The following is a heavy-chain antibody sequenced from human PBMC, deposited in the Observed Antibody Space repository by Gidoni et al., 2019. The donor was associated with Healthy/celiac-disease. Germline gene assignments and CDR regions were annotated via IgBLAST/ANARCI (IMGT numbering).Heavy chain of an antibody. V-gene: IGHV4-39*01. CDR1: GGSISSSSYY. J-gene: IGHJ4*02. D-gene: IGHD6-13*01. Sequence: QLQLQASGPALVNPSATLSLTCPVSGGSISSSSYYWGWIRQPPGKVLEWIGSIYYSGSTYYNPSLKSRVTISVDTSKNQFSLKLSSVTAADTAVYYCASGYSSSWYKYYFDYWGQGTLVTVSS. CDR3: ASGYSSSWYKYYFDY. CDR2: IYYSGST.